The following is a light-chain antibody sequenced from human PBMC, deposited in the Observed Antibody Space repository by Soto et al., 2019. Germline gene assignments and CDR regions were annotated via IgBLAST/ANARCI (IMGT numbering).Light chain of an antibody. J-gene: IGLJ1*01. Sequence: QSVLTQPPSASGTPGRRVTIFCSGNSFNIGTNNVNWYQQLPGTAPKLLVHSNDERPSGVPDRFSGSKSGTSASLAISGLQSEDEADYYCAAWDDSLNSYVFGIGTKVTVL. CDR1: SFNIGTNN. V-gene: IGLV1-44*01. CDR3: AAWDDSLNSYV. CDR2: SND.